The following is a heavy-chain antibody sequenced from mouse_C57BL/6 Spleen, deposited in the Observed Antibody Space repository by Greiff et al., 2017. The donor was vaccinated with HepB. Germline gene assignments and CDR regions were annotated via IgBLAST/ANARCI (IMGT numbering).Heavy chain of an antibody. CDR1: GYTFTSYW. CDR2: IYPSDSET. J-gene: IGHJ2*01. Sequence: VQLQQSGAELVRPGSSVKLSCKASGYTFTSYWMDWVKQRPGQGLEWIGNIYPSDSETHYNQKFKDKATLTVDKSSSTAYMQLSSLTSEDSAVYYCARGVGQDYFDYWGQGTTLTVSS. V-gene: IGHV1-61*01. CDR3: ARGVGQDYFDY. D-gene: IGHD3-3*01.